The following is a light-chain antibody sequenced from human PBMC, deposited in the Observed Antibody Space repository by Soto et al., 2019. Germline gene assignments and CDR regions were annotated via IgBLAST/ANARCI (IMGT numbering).Light chain of an antibody. CDR3: QSYGGGGSNLV. CDR2: GNN. V-gene: IGLV1-40*01. Sequence: QSVLTQPPSVSGAPGQRVTISCTGSSSNIGAGYDVHWYQQLPGTAPKLLIYGNNNRPSGVPDRFSGSKSGTSASLSITGLGAEHAADYYCQSYGGGGSNLVFGTGTKLTLL. J-gene: IGLJ1*01. CDR1: SSNIGAGYD.